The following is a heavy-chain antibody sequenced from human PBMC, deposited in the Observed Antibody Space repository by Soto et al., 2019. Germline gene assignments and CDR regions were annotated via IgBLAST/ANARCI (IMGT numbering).Heavy chain of an antibody. CDR2: IYYSGST. V-gene: IGHV4-59*01. Sequence: SETLSLTCTVSGGSISSYYWSWIRQPPGKGLEWIGYIYYSGSTNYNPSLKSRVTISVDTSKNQFSLKLSSVTAADTAVYYCARSEVAATFWLDPWGQGTLVTVSS. CDR1: GGSISSYY. J-gene: IGHJ5*02. D-gene: IGHD2-15*01. CDR3: ARSEVAATFWLDP.